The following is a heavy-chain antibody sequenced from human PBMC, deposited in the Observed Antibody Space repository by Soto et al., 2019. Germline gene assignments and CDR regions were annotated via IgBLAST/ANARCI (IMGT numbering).Heavy chain of an antibody. CDR1: GGTFSSYA. V-gene: IGHV1-69*06. CDR2: IIPIFGTA. J-gene: IGHJ5*02. D-gene: IGHD3-10*01. CDR3: ARGSPYYYGSGNWFDP. Sequence: QVQLVQSGAEVKKPGSSVKVSCKASGGTFSSYAISWVRQAPGQGLEWMGGIIPIFGTANYAQKFQGRVTITADKSTSTAYMVLSSLRSEDTAVYYCARGSPYYYGSGNWFDPWGQGTLVTVSS.